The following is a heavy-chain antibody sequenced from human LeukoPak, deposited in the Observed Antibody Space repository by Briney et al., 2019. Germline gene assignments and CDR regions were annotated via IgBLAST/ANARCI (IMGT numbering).Heavy chain of an antibody. CDR2: IYYSGST. CDR3: ASRAAGSSWLYYYYYYMDV. D-gene: IGHD6-13*01. J-gene: IGHJ6*03. Sequence: SETLSLTCTVSGGSISSSSYYWGWIRQPPGKGLEWIGSIYYSGSTYYNPSLKSRVTISVDTSKNQFSLKLSSVTAADTAVYYCASRAAGSSWLYYYYYYMDVWGKGTTVTISS. V-gene: IGHV4-39*01. CDR1: GGSISSSSYY.